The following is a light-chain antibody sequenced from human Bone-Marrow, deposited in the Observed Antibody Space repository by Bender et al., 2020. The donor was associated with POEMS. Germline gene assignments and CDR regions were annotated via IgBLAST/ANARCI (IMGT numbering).Light chain of an antibody. Sequence: QSALTQPRSVSGSPGQSVTISCTGTSSNVGAYDAVSWYQQYPGKAPKVMIYEVSKWPSGVSNRFSGSKSGNTASLTISGLQAEDEADYYCCSYAGGGVWVFGGGTKLTVL. CDR3: CSYAGGGVWV. CDR2: EVS. CDR1: SSNVGAYDA. V-gene: IGLV2-11*01. J-gene: IGLJ3*02.